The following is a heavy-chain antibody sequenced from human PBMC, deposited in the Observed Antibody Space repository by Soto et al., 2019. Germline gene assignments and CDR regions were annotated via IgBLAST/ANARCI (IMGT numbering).Heavy chain of an antibody. D-gene: IGHD4-17*01. CDR1: GFTFSSYA. CDR2: ISGSGGST. J-gene: IGHJ4*02. Sequence: EVQLLESGGGLVQPGGSLRLSCAASGFTFSSYAMSWVRQAPGKGLEWVSAISGSGGSTYYADSVKGRFTISRDNSNNTLYLQMNSLRAEDTAVYYCAKDPTVTRGPIDYWGQGTLVTVSS. CDR3: AKDPTVTRGPIDY. V-gene: IGHV3-23*01.